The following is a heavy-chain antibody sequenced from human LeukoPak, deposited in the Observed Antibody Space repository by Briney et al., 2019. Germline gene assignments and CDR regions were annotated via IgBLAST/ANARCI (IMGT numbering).Heavy chain of an antibody. CDR1: GGSFSGYY. V-gene: IGHV4-34*01. CDR2: INHSGST. D-gene: IGHD3-9*01. CDR3: ARGRWRYFD. J-gene: IGHJ4*02. Sequence: PSETLSLTCAVYGGSFSGYYWSWIRQPPGKGLEWIGEINHSGSTNYNPSLKSRVTISVDTSKNQFSLKLSSVTAADTAMYYCARGRWRYFDWGQGTLVTVSS.